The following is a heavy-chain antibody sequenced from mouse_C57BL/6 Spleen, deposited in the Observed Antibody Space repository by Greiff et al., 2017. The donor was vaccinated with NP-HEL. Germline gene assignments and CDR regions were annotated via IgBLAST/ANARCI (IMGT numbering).Heavy chain of an antibody. Sequence: EVQLQQSGPELVKPGASVKMSCKASGYTFTDYNMHWVKQSHGKSLEWIGYINPNNGGTSYNQKFKGKATLTVNKSSSTAYMELRSLTSEDSAVYYCARKEGYSHYYAMDYWGQGTSVTVSS. CDR1: GYTFTDYN. D-gene: IGHD2-3*01. CDR2: INPNNGGT. J-gene: IGHJ4*01. V-gene: IGHV1-22*01. CDR3: ARKEGYSHYYAMDY.